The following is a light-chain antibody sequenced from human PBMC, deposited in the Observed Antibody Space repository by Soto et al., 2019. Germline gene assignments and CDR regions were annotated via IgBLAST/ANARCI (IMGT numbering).Light chain of an antibody. CDR3: QHYNSYSEA. CDR1: QGIITY. V-gene: IGKV1-16*01. J-gene: IGKJ1*01. CDR2: SSS. Sequence: DIQMTQSPSSLSASVGDRVTITCRASQGIITYLNWYQQKPGQAPNLLIYSSSTLQSGVPSRFSGSGSGTEFTLTISSLQPDDFATYYCQHYNSYSEAFGQGTKVDI.